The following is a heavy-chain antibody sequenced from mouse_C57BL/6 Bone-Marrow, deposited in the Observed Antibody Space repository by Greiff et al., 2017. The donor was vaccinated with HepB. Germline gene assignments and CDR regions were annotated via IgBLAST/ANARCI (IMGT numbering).Heavy chain of an antibody. J-gene: IGHJ1*03. V-gene: IGHV1-81*01. CDR1: GYTFTSYG. CDR2: IYPRSGNT. Sequence: VQLQQSGAELARPGASVKLSCKASGYTFTSYGISWVKQRTGQGLEWIGEIYPRSGNTYYNEKFKGKATLTADKSSSTAYMELRSLTSEDSAVYFCARFPGWFDVWGTGTTVTVSS. CDR3: ARFPGWFDV. D-gene: IGHD1-2*01.